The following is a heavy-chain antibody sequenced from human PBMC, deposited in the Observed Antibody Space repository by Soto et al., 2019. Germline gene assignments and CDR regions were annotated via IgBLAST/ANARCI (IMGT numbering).Heavy chain of an antibody. J-gene: IGHJ4*02. Sequence: SGPTLVNPTETLTLTCTFSGFSLSNARMGVSWIRQPPGKALEWLAHIFSNDEKSYSTSLKSRLTISKDTSKSQVVLTMTNMDPVDTATYYCARISPLVSPYDYWGQGTLVTVSS. V-gene: IGHV2-26*01. CDR1: GFSLSNARMG. CDR3: ARISPLVSPYDY. CDR2: IFSNDEK. D-gene: IGHD3-9*01.